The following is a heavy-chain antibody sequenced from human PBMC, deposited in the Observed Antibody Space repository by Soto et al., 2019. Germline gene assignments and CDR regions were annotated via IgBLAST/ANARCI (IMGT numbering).Heavy chain of an antibody. J-gene: IGHJ4*02. CDR1: GGSISSYY. V-gene: IGHV4-59*08. CDR2: IYYSGST. CDR3: ARQVRGYSYGLDY. Sequence: SETLSLTCTVSGGSISSYYWSWIRQPPGNGLEWIGYIYYSGSTNYNPSLKSRVTISVDTSKNQFSLKLSSVTAADTAVYYCARQVRGYSYGLDYWGKGTLVTVSS. D-gene: IGHD5-18*01.